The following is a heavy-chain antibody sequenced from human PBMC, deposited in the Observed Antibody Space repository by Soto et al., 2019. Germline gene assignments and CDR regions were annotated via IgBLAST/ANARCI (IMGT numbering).Heavy chain of an antibody. J-gene: IGHJ6*02. CDR1: GFTFSSYA. CDR3: AREDIVVVPAAPSDYYYYYGMDV. Sequence: GGSLRLSCAASGFTFSSYAMHWVRQAPGKGLEWVAVISYDGSNKYYADSVKGRFTISRDNSKNTLYLQMNSLRAEDTAVYYCAREDIVVVPAAPSDYYYYYGMDVWGQGTTVTVSS. CDR2: ISYDGSNK. V-gene: IGHV3-30-3*01. D-gene: IGHD2-2*01.